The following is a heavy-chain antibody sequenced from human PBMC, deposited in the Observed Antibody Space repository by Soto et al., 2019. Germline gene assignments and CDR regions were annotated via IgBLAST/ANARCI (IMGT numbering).Heavy chain of an antibody. Sequence: SETLSLTCTVSGGSISSYYWSWIRQPPGKGLEWIGYIYYSGSTNYNPSLKSRVTISVDTSKNQFSLKLSSVTAADTAVYYCARNAVLLWFGELQYYFDDWGQGTLVTVSS. D-gene: IGHD3-10*01. V-gene: IGHV4-59*01. CDR1: GGSISSYY. CDR3: ARNAVLLWFGELQYYFDD. CDR2: IYYSGST. J-gene: IGHJ4*02.